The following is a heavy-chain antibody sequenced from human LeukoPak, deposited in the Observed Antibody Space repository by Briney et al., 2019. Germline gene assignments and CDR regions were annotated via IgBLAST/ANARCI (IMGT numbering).Heavy chain of an antibody. Sequence: SETLSLTCTVSGGSISSHYWSWIRQPPGKGLEWIGYIHYSGSTNYNPSLKSRVTISVDTSKNQFSLKLSSVTAADTAVYYCARATIFGVVNYWGQGTLVTVSS. CDR2: IHYSGST. J-gene: IGHJ4*02. CDR1: GGSISSHY. V-gene: IGHV4-59*11. D-gene: IGHD3-3*01. CDR3: ARATIFGVVNY.